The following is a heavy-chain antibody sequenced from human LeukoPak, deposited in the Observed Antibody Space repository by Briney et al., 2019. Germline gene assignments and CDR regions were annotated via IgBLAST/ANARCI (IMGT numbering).Heavy chain of an antibody. V-gene: IGHV3-7*01. J-gene: IGHJ6*03. CDR2: IKQDGSEK. CDR1: GFTFSSYW. D-gene: IGHD2-21*01. Sequence: PGGSLRLSCAASGFTFSSYWMSWVRQAPGKGLEWVANIKQDGSEKYYVYSVKGRFTISRDNAKNSLYLQMNSLRAEDTAVYYCARDLSAYCGGDCYYYYYYYMDVWGKGTTVTVSS. CDR3: ARDLSAYCGGDCYYYYYYYMDV.